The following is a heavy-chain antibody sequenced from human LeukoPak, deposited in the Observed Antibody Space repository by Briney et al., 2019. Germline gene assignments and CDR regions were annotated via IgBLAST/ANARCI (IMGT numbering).Heavy chain of an antibody. Sequence: GGSLRLSCAASGFTFSSYGMHWVRQAPGKGLEWVAFIRHDGSNKHYADSVKGRFTISRDNSKNTLYLQMNSLRAEDTAVYYCARVPAAILVYYYYMDVWGKGTTVTVSS. CDR2: IRHDGSNK. CDR1: GFTFSSYG. V-gene: IGHV3-30*02. J-gene: IGHJ6*03. CDR3: ARVPAAILVYYYYMDV. D-gene: IGHD2-2*01.